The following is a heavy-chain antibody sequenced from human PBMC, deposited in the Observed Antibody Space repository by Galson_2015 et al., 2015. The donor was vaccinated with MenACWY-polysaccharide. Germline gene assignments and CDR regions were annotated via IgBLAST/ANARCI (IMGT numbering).Heavy chain of an antibody. V-gene: IGHV3-74*01. CDR1: GFTLSSYW. J-gene: IGHJ4*02. D-gene: IGHD1-26*01. Sequence: SLRLSCAASGFTLSSYWMHWVRQVPGKGLVWVSRINSDGSSTSNADSVKGRFTISRDNAKNTLYLQMNSLRAEDTAVYYCAREGVGLDSAFDYWGQGTLVTVSS. CDR3: AREGVGLDSAFDY. CDR2: INSDGSST.